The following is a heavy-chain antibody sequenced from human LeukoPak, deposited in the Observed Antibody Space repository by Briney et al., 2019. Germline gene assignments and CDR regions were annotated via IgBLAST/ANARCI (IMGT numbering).Heavy chain of an antibody. Sequence: GGSLRLSCTVSGFTVSSNSMSWVRQAPGKGLEWVSFIYSDNTHYSDSVKGRFTISRDNSKNTLYLQMNSLRAEDTAVYYCTTEYYDFWSGYLPFDYWGQGTLVTVSS. CDR1: GFTVSSNS. J-gene: IGHJ4*02. CDR3: TTEYYDFWSGYLPFDY. D-gene: IGHD3-3*01. CDR2: IYSDNT. V-gene: IGHV3-53*01.